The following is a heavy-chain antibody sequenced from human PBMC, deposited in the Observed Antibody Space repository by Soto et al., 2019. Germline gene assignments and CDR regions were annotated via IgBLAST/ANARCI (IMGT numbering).Heavy chain of an antibody. J-gene: IGHJ5*02. V-gene: IGHV4-30-2*05. Sequence: PSETLSLTCAVSGGSISSGGYSWSWIRQPPGKGLEWIGYIYHSGSTYYNPSLKSRVTISVDTSKNLFSLKLSSVTAADTAVYYCARDRIYCTSGVCLSGWFDPWGQGTLVTVS. CDR3: ARDRIYCTSGVCLSGWFDP. D-gene: IGHD2-8*01. CDR1: GGSISSGGYS. CDR2: IYHSGST.